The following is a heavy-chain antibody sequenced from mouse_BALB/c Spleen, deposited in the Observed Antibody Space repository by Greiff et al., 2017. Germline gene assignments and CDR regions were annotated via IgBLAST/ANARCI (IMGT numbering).Heavy chain of an antibody. CDR2: IDPYNGGT. J-gene: IGHJ3*01. D-gene: IGHD2-2*01. CDR3: ARGGMYGYDEAFAY. CDR1: GYAFTSYN. V-gene: IGHV1S135*01. Sequence: EVQLVESGPELVKPGASVKVSCKASGYAFTSYNMYWVKQSHGKSLEWIGYIDPYNGGTSYNQKFKGKATLTVDKSSSTAYMHLNSLTSEDSAVYYCARGGMYGYDEAFAYWGQGTLVTVSA.